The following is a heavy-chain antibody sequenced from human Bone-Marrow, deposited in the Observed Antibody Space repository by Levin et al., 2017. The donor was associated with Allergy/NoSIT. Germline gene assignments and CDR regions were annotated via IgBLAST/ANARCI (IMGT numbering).Heavy chain of an antibody. D-gene: IGHD2-15*01. CDR2: ISLDGNTQ. J-gene: IGHJ4*02. Sequence: GGSLRLSCAVSGFTFSNYAMHWVRQAPGRGLEWVAFISLDGNTQYYADSVKGRFTFSRDNSNNTLHLQMNSLRVEDTAIYYCAKDTYTCSGGSCYCVDCWGQGALVTVSS. V-gene: IGHV3-30*18. CDR1: GFTFSNYA. CDR3: AKDTYTCSGGSCYCVDC.